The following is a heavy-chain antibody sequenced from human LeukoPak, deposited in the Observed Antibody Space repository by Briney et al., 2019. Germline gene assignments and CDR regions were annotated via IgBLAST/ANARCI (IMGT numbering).Heavy chain of an antibody. V-gene: IGHV3-30*18. CDR3: AKAVTSDYHSLYYNYYMDV. CDR1: GFTFRSYA. D-gene: IGHD3-10*01. CDR2: ISYDGSNK. Sequence: GGSLRLSCAASGFTFRSYAMQWVRQAPGKGLEWVAVISYDGSNKYFGDSVKGRFTISRDNSKNTLYLQMDSLRAEDTAIYYCAKAVTSDYHSLYYNYYMDVWGKGTTVTVSS. J-gene: IGHJ6*03.